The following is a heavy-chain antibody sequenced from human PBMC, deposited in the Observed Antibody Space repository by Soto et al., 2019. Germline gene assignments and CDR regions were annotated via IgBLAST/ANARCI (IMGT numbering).Heavy chain of an antibody. CDR3: ARDTGYDHDAFDI. J-gene: IGHJ3*02. V-gene: IGHV1-46*01. Sequence: QVQLVQSGAEVKKPGASVKLSCKASGYTFITSYSTHWVRQAPGQGLEWMGIINPTGTMTKYSERFQGRLTMTRDTFTSTDYMELSTLTSEDTAVYFCARDTGYDHDAFDIWGQGTMVTVSS. CDR1: GYTFITSYS. CDR2: INPTGTMT. D-gene: IGHD5-12*01.